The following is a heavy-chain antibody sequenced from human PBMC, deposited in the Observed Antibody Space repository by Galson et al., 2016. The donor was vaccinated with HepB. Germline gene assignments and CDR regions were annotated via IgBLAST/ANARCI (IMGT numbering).Heavy chain of an antibody. J-gene: IGHJ5*02. Sequence: SETLSLTCTVSGGSISSASYYWGWLRQPPGKGLAWIGSISYTGTTYYNPSLKSRATLSVDTSKNHFSLRLSSVTAADTAVYYCARLYYDFWSGYPADPWGQGTLVTVSS. V-gene: IGHV4-39*02. CDR2: ISYTGTT. CDR1: GGSISSASYY. D-gene: IGHD3-3*01. CDR3: ARLYYDFWSGYPADP.